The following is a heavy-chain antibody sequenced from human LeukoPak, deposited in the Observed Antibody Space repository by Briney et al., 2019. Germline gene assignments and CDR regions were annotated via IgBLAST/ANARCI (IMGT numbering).Heavy chain of an antibody. Sequence: ASDTLSLTCSVSGGSISSNYWSWIRQPPGKVLEWIGYSYYSGSTYYNPSLKSRVTISVDTSKTLFSLKLSSVTGADTAVYYCARVQRPLDGADYWGQGTLVTVSS. CDR2: SYYSGST. CDR1: GGSISSNY. D-gene: IGHD1-1*01. J-gene: IGHJ4*02. CDR3: ARVQRPLDGADY. V-gene: IGHV4-59*07.